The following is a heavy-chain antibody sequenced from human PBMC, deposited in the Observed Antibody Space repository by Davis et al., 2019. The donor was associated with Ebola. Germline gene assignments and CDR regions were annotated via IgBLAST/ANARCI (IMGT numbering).Heavy chain of an antibody. J-gene: IGHJ5*02. CDR2: ISSSSSYI. CDR3: ARAAPRSGP. Sequence: GESLKISCAASGFTFSSYAMSWVRQAPGKGLEWVSSISSSSSYIYYADSVKGRFTISRDNAKNSLYLQMNSLRAEDTAVYYCARAAPRSGPWGQGTLVTVSS. CDR1: GFTFSSYA. V-gene: IGHV3-21*01. D-gene: IGHD3-3*01.